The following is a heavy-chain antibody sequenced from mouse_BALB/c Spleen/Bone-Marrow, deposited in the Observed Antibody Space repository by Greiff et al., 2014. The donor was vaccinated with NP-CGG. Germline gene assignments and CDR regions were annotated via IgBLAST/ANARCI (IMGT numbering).Heavy chain of an antibody. CDR3: ARDGDYSYAWFAY. CDR2: ISDGGSHT. D-gene: IGHD2-12*01. Sequence: VHVKQSGGGLVKPGGSLKLSCAASGFTFSDYYMYWVRQTPEKRLEWVAIISDGGSHTFYPDSVKGRFTISRDNAKNSLYLQMSSLKSEDTAMYYCARDGDYSYAWFAYWGQGTLVTVSA. J-gene: IGHJ3*01. V-gene: IGHV5-4*02. CDR1: GFTFSDYY.